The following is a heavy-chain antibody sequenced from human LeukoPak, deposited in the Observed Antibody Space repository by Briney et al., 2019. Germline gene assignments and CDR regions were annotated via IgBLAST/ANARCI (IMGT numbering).Heavy chain of an antibody. Sequence: GGSLRLSCAASGFTFSDFGMNWVRQAPGKGLEWVSSISAHSRYIYYADSVKGRFTISRDNAKNSLYLQMNSLRAEDTAVYYCAREAIVGGSDYWGQGTLVTVSS. J-gene: IGHJ4*02. D-gene: IGHD1-26*01. CDR2: ISAHSRYI. CDR1: GFTFSDFG. CDR3: AREAIVGGSDY. V-gene: IGHV3-21*04.